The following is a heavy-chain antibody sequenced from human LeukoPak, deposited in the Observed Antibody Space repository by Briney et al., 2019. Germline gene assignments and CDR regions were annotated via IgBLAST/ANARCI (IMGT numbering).Heavy chain of an antibody. J-gene: IGHJ4*02. CDR3: AKRGIRYFDWLSLDY. CDR2: INPNSGGT. V-gene: IGHV1-2*02. CDR1: GYTFTGYY. D-gene: IGHD3-9*01. Sequence: ASVKVSCKASGYTFTGYYMHWVRQAPGQGLEWMGWINPNSGGTNYAQKFQGRVTMTRDTSISTAYMELSSLRSEDTAVFFRAKRGIRYFDWLSLDYWGQGTLVTASS.